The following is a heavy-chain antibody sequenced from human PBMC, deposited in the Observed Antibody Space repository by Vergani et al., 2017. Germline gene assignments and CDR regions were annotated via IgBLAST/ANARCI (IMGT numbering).Heavy chain of an antibody. V-gene: IGHV3-49*04. D-gene: IGHD4-11*01. CDR1: GFTLGDYA. CDR3: TRDRLDDSDAYFYY. CDR2: IWSKPYGGTT. J-gene: IGHJ4*02. Sequence: EVHLVESGGGLVQPGRSLRLSCSGSGFTLGDYAMTWVRQAPGKGLEWVAFIWSKPYGGTTEYAASVKGRFTISRDDSKSIAYLQMSSLKAEDTAVYYCTRDRLDDSDAYFYYWGQGTLVTVSP.